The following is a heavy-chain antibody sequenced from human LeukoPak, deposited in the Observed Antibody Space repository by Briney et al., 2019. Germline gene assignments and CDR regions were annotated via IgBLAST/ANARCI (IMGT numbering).Heavy chain of an antibody. CDR3: VGTFTVFGVVATIA. CDR2: ISYSGDNRGGNT. J-gene: IGHJ4*02. D-gene: IGHD3-3*01. V-gene: IGHV3-23*01. Sequence: AGGSLRLSCAAFGFTFKIYTMNWVRQAPGKGLEWLSSISYSGDNRGGNTYYADSVRGRFSISRDTSQNTVFLQMSNLRVDDTAAYYCVGTFTVFGVVATIAWGQGTLVTVSS. CDR1: GFTFKIYT.